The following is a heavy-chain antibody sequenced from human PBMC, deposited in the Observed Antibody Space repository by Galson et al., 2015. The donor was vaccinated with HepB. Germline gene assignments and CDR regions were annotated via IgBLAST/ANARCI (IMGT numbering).Heavy chain of an antibody. J-gene: IGHJ5*02. CDR1: GFTFSSYW. D-gene: IGHD5-18*01. CDR2: IKQDGSEK. CDR3: ARDQPVDTAMVANWFDP. Sequence: SLRLSCAASGFTFSSYWMSWVRQAPGKGLEWVANIKQDGSEKYYVDSVKGRFTISRDNAKNSLYLQMNSLRAEDTAVYYCARDQPVDTAMVANWFDPWGQGTLVTVSS. V-gene: IGHV3-7*03.